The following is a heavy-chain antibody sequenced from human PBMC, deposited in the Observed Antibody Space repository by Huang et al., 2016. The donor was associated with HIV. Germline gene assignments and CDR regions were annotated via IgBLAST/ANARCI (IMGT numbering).Heavy chain of an antibody. J-gene: IGHJ4*02. D-gene: IGHD2-15*01. CDR3: ARDLGDCSGSNCYEPGSLFDF. CDR2: RDNAGNVET. Sequence: QVQLVQSGAEVKKPGASVKVSCKASGYTFTGYVMHWVRQAPGQRLEWIGLHRVSPAPEKRFAWDVRDNAGNVETRNSQICQGRVTMTTDTTASTAYMELSRLGSEDTAVYYCARDLGDCSGSNCYEPGSLFDFWGQGTLVTVSS. V-gene: IGHV1-3*01. CDR1: GYTFTGYV.